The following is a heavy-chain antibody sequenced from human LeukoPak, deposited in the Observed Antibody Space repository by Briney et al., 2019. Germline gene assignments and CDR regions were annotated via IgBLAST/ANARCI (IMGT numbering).Heavy chain of an antibody. CDR1: GYSFTFYW. D-gene: IGHD2-2*01. J-gene: IGHJ6*02. Sequence: GESLKISCKCSGYSFTFYWIGWVRQMPGKGLEWMGIIYPGDSDTRYSPSFQGQVTISADKSISTAYLQWSSLKASDTAMYYCARHLTIYCSSTSCPNYYYGMDVWGQGTTVTVSS. CDR3: ARHLTIYCSSTSCPNYYYGMDV. CDR2: IYPGDSDT. V-gene: IGHV5-51*01.